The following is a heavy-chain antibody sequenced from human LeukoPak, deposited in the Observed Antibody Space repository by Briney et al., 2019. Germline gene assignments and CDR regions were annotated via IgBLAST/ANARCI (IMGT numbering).Heavy chain of an antibody. Sequence: SETLSLTCAVSGGSISGGTWWSWVRQPPGKGLEWIGEIYHSGGTNYHPSLKSRVTISVDKSNNQFSLKLTSVTAADTAVYYCARINILTGYYKRRSFDYWGQGTLVTVSS. CDR1: GGSISGGTW. D-gene: IGHD3-9*01. CDR3: ARINILTGYYKRRSFDY. V-gene: IGHV4-4*02. J-gene: IGHJ4*02. CDR2: IYHSGGT.